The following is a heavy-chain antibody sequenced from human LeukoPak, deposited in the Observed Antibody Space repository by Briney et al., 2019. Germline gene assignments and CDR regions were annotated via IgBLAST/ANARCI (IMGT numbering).Heavy chain of an antibody. Sequence: AGGSLRLSCAASGFTFGNHFMXXVXXXXXXXXXXXXXINPDVTTTYHAXXXXXXXXVSRDNADNALYLQMHNLRGEDTALYYCTRGLSMTHNAFDLWGQGTLVTVSS. V-gene: IGHV3-74*01. J-gene: IGHJ3*01. CDR2: INPDVTTT. CDR3: TRGLSMTHNAFDL. D-gene: IGHD2-8*01. CDR1: GFTFGNHF.